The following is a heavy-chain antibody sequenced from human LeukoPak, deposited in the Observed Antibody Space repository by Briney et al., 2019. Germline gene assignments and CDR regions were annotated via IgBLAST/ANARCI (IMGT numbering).Heavy chain of an antibody. CDR2: ISSSGSTI. CDR3: AKGVVVAPDVTPFDY. J-gene: IGHJ4*02. D-gene: IGHD2-2*01. CDR1: GFTFSDYY. Sequence: GGSLRLSCAASGFTFSDYYMSWIRQAPGKGLEWVSYISSSGSTIYYADSVKGRFTISRDNAENSLYLQMNSLRAEDTAVYYCAKGVVVAPDVTPFDYWGQGTLVTVSS. V-gene: IGHV3-11*01.